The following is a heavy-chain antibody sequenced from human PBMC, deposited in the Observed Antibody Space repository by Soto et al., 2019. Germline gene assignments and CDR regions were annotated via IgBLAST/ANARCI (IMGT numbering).Heavy chain of an antibody. V-gene: IGHV3-9*01. CDR3: ARGGSGRYEDVDY. D-gene: IGHD6-19*01. Sequence: EVQLVESGGGLVQPGRSLRLSCAASGFTFDDYAMHWVRQAPGKGLEWVSGISWNSGSIGYADSVKGRFTISRDNAKNSLYLQMNSLRAEDTALYYCARGGSGRYEDVDYWGQGTLVTVSS. J-gene: IGHJ4*02. CDR1: GFTFDDYA. CDR2: ISWNSGSI.